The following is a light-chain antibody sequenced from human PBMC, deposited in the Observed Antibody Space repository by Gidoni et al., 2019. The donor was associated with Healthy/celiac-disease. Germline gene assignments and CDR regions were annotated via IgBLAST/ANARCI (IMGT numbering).Light chain of an antibody. V-gene: IGKV3-11*01. CDR2: DAS. CDR1: QSVSSY. J-gene: IGKJ2*01. CDR3: QQRSNWDT. Sequence: EIVFTQSPATLSLSPGERATLSCRASQSVSSYLAWYQQKPGQAPRLLIYDASNRATGIPARFSGSGSGTDFTLTISSLEPEDFAVYYCQQRSNWDTFXQXTKLEIK.